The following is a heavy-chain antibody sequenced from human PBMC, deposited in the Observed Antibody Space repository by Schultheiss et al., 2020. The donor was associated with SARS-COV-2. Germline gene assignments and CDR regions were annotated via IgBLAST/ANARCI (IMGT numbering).Heavy chain of an antibody. J-gene: IGHJ4*02. CDR1: GFSFSDYH. CDR3: AREWPGLWFGLQDY. V-gene: IGHV3-23*01. Sequence: GGSLRLSCAASGFSFSDYHMSWIRQAPGKGLEWVSAISGSGGSTYYADSVKGRFTISRDNSKNTLYLQMNSLRAEDTAVYYCAREWPGLWFGLQDYWGQGTLVTVSS. CDR2: ISGSGGST. D-gene: IGHD3-10*01.